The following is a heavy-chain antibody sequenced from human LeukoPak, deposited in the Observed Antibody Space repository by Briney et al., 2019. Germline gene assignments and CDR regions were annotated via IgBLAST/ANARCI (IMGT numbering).Heavy chain of an antibody. D-gene: IGHD2-15*01. CDR1: GGSINGYF. J-gene: IGHJ4*02. CDR2: ILTNGNT. Sequence: SETLSLTCTVSGGSINGYFWSWMRQPAGKGLEWIGRILTNGNTDYNPSLNSRVTMSMDTSRSQFSLKLRSVSAAATAVYYCAISARVEPGTGYFFDSWGRGTLVTVSS. CDR3: AISARVEPGTGYFFDS. V-gene: IGHV4-4*07.